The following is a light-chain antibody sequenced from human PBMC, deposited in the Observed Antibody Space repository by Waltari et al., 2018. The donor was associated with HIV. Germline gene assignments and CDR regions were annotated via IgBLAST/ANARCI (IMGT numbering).Light chain of an antibody. CDR2: DVT. CDR1: GTDVGGYNY. Sequence: QSALTQPPSASGSPGQSVTISYTATGTDVGGYNYVSWYQLHPGKAPKLLIYDVTKRPSGVPDRFSGSKSGNTASLTVSGLQGDDEADYYCSSYAGSAVVFGGGTKLTVL. CDR3: SSYAGSAVV. V-gene: IGLV2-8*01. J-gene: IGLJ2*01.